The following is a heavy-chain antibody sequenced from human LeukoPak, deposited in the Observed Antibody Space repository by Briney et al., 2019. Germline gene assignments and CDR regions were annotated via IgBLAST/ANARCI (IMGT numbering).Heavy chain of an antibody. CDR1: GFTFSSYG. Sequence: PGGSLRLSCAASGFTFSSYGMHWVRQAPGKGLEWVAVISYDGSNKYYADSVKGRFTISRDNSKNTLYLQMNSLRAEDTAVYYCARGGDNSNYFDYWGQGTLVTVSS. D-gene: IGHD4-23*01. CDR2: ISYDGSNK. V-gene: IGHV3-30*03. CDR3: ARGGDNSNYFDY. J-gene: IGHJ4*02.